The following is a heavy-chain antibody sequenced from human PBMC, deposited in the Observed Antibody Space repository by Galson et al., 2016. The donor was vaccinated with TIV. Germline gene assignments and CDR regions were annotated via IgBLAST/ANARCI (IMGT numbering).Heavy chain of an antibody. Sequence: SVKVSCKASGYTFTNYGISWVRQAPGQGLEWMGWISGYDTNTEYVQKLQDRVTMTKDKSTSTAYMELRSLRYDDTAVYYCARDAPYSSSWSIDYWGQGSLVTVSS. CDR3: ARDAPYSSSWSIDY. D-gene: IGHD6-13*01. J-gene: IGHJ4*02. CDR2: ISGYDTNT. CDR1: GYTFTNYG. V-gene: IGHV1-18*04.